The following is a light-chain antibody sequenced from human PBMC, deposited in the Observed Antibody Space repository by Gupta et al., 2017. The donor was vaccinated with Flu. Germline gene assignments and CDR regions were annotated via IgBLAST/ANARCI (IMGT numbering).Light chain of an antibody. CDR1: QAVGDSF. CDR3: QQYGGSPAYT. V-gene: IGKV3-20*01. J-gene: IGKJ2*01. Sequence: EIVLPQSPGSLSLSPGEGATLSCRASQAVGDSFLAWYQQQPGQAPRLLIYGASTRAPGVSDRFSGSGSGTDFTLTISWLEPEDFGVYYCQQYGGSPAYTFGQGTRLEI. CDR2: GAS.